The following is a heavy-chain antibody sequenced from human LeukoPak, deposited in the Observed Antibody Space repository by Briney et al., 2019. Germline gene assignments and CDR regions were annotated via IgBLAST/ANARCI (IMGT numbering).Heavy chain of an antibody. CDR3: AKAPRDSSSCNYMRRFDY. CDR1: GYSISSDNY. CDR2: IDHSGST. Sequence: SETLSLTCAVSGYSISSDNYWVWIRQPPGQGLEWTGVIDHSGSTYYNPSLKGRFTMSIDTSKNKFSLKVSCVTAADTAVYYCAKAPRDSSSCNYMRRFDYWGQGTLVTVSS. V-gene: IGHV4-38-2*01. J-gene: IGHJ4*02. D-gene: IGHD3-22*01.